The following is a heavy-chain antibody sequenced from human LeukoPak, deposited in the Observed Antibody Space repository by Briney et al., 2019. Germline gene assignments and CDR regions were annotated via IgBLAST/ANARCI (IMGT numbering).Heavy chain of an antibody. J-gene: IGHJ4*02. Sequence: SETLSLTCTVSGGSISSYYWSWIRQPAGKGLEWIGRIYTSGSTNYNPSLKSLVTMSVDTSKNQFSLKLSSVTAADTAVYYCAGGYYDFWSGYYKPPYYFDYWGQGTLVTVSS. D-gene: IGHD3-3*01. CDR3: AGGYYDFWSGYYKPPYYFDY. CDR1: GGSISSYY. V-gene: IGHV4-4*07. CDR2: IYTSGST.